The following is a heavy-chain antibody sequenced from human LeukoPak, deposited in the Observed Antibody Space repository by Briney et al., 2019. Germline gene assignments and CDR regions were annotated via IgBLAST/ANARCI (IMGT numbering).Heavy chain of an antibody. Sequence: PSETLSLTCTVSGGSISSHYWSWIRQPPGKGLEWIGYIDYSGSTSYNPSLKSRVTISVDTSKNQFSLKLSSVTAADTAVYYCARHRDGYSNQAFDYWGQGTLVTVSS. V-gene: IGHV4-59*11. CDR3: ARHRDGYSNQAFDY. CDR2: IDYSGST. CDR1: GGSISSHY. J-gene: IGHJ4*02. D-gene: IGHD5-24*01.